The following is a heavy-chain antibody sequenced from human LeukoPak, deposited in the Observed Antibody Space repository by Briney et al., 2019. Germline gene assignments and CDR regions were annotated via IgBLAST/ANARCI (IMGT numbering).Heavy chain of an antibody. V-gene: IGHV1-46*01. CDR1: GYTFTSYY. CDR3: ARGTRITIFGVVIWSGSYFDY. CDR2: INPSGGST. J-gene: IGHJ4*02. Sequence: GASVKVSCKASGYTFTSYYMHWVRQAPGQGLEWMGIINPSGGSTSYAQKFQGRVTMTRDTSTSTVYMELSSLRSEDTAVYYCARGTRITIFGVVIWSGSYFDYWGQGTLVTVSS. D-gene: IGHD3-3*01.